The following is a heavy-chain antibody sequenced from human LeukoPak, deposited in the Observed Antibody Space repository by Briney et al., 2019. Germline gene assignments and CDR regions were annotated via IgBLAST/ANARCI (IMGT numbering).Heavy chain of an antibody. V-gene: IGHV3-53*01. CDR2: IYSGGST. CDR1: GFTVSSNY. J-gene: IGHJ4*02. CDR3: ARAGYYSHYFDY. Sequence: GGSLRLSCAASGFTVSSNYMSWVRQAPGKGLEWVSVIYSGGSTYYADSVKGRFTISRDNSKNTQYLQMNSLRAEDTAVYYCARAGYYSHYFDYWGQGTLVTVSS. D-gene: IGHD1-26*01.